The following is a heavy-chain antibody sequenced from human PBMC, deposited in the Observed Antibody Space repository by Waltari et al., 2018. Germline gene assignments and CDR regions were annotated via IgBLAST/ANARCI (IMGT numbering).Heavy chain of an antibody. Sequence: EVQLLESGGGLVQPGGSLRLSCAASGFTFSSYAMSWVRQAPGNGLEWGSAISGSGGSTYYADSVKGRFTISRDKSKNTLYLQMNSLRAEDTAVYYCAKDGPVCGGASCSSFDRWGQGTLVTVSP. CDR2: ISGSGGST. J-gene: IGHJ4*02. CDR3: AKDGPVCGGASCSSFDR. V-gene: IGHV3-23*01. D-gene: IGHD2-2*01. CDR1: GFTFSSYA.